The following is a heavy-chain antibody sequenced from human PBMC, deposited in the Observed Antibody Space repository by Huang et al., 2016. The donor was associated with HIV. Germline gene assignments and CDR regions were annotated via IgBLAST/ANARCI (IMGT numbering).Heavy chain of an antibody. D-gene: IGHD3-16*01. CDR2: TIPLFRAP. CDR3: AMSLRYQYDSRSYWGRYFDY. Sequence: QVQLEQSGPAVRKPGSSVKVSCQASGGSFSDQIISWVRQAPGQRFEWMGRTIPLFRAPAYAQEFKGRVTMTADESTATIYMELNSLTSEDTAVYYCAMSLRYQYDSRSYWGRYFDYWGQGTLVTVSS. V-gene: IGHV1-69*01. J-gene: IGHJ4*02. CDR1: GGSFSDQI.